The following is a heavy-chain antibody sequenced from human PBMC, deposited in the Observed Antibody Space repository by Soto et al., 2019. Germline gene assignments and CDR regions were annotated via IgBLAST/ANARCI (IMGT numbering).Heavy chain of an antibody. J-gene: IGHJ6*03. CDR3: ARGVVGYYYYMDV. V-gene: IGHV3-74*01. D-gene: IGHD3-3*01. CDR1: GFTFSSYW. CDR2: INSDGSST. Sequence: EVQLVESGGGLVQPGGSLRLSCAASGFTFSSYWMHWVRQAPGKGLVWVSRINSDGSSTSYADSVKGRFTISRDNAKNMLYLQMNSLRAEDTAVYYCARGVVGYYYYMDVWGKGTTVTVS.